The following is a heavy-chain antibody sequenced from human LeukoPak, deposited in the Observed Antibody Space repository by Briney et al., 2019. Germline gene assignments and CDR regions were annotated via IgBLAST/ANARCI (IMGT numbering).Heavy chain of an antibody. CDR3: AKAGRASIVGAITGGDY. J-gene: IGHJ4*02. Sequence: GGSLRLSCAGSGFTFSNSAMTWVRQAPGKGLEWVSSISGSGGSTYYAGSVKGRFTISRDNSKNTLYLQMNSLRAEDTAVYYCAKAGRASIVGAITGGDYWGQGTLVTVSS. CDR2: ISGSGGST. D-gene: IGHD1-26*01. CDR1: GFTFSNSA. V-gene: IGHV3-23*01.